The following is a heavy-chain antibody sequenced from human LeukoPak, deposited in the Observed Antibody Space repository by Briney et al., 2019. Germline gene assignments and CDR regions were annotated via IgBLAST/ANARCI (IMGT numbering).Heavy chain of an antibody. CDR2: IHYSGST. Sequence: SETLSLTCTLSGASMSSGSVYWGWVRQPPGRGLEWIVSIHYSGSTYYNPSLKSQVSISVDKSKTQFSLKVNSVTAADTAVYYCARHGYYYSPVSQFDPWGQGTLVTVSS. J-gene: IGHJ5*02. CDR3: ARHGYYYSPVSQFDP. CDR1: GASMSSGSVY. V-gene: IGHV4-39*01. D-gene: IGHD3-10*01.